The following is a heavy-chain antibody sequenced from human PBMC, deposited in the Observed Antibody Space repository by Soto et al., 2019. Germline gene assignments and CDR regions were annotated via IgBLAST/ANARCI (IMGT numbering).Heavy chain of an antibody. CDR3: ARTIDPYDSSGYYFGIY. D-gene: IGHD3-22*01. Sequence: SETLSLTCTVSGGSISSGGYYWSWIRHHPGKGLEWIGYIYYSGSTYYNPSLKSRVTISVDTSKNQFSLKLSPVTAADTAVYYCARTIDPYDSSGYYFGIYWGQGTLVTVSS. CDR2: IYYSGST. J-gene: IGHJ4*02. V-gene: IGHV4-31*03. CDR1: GGSISSGGYY.